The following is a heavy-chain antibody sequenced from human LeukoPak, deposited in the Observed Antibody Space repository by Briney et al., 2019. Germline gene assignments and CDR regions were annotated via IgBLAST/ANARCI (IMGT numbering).Heavy chain of an antibody. CDR1: GFTFSSYA. Sequence: GGSLRLSCAASGFTFSSYAMGWARQAQGKGLEWVSDISGSGGSTYYADSVKGRFTISRDNSKNTLYLQMNSLRAEDTAVYYCAKGRYYYDSSGGGYYYYGMDVWGQGTTVTVSS. CDR3: AKGRYYYDSSGGGYYYYGMDV. V-gene: IGHV3-23*01. CDR2: ISGSGGST. D-gene: IGHD3-22*01. J-gene: IGHJ6*02.